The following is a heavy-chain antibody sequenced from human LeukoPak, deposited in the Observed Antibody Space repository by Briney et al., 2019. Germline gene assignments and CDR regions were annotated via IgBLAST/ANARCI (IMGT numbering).Heavy chain of an antibody. Sequence: GGSLRLSCATSGFTFAGSAMGWVRQAPGKGLEWVSSISGSGADTYYADSVKGRFTISKDSSKNTLHLQMNSLRPEDTAVYYCAKDRGCSGSYYGFDRWGHGTLVTVSS. CDR1: GFTFAGSA. CDR3: AKDRGCSGSYYGFDR. J-gene: IGHJ5*02. V-gene: IGHV3-23*01. D-gene: IGHD1-26*01. CDR2: ISGSGADT.